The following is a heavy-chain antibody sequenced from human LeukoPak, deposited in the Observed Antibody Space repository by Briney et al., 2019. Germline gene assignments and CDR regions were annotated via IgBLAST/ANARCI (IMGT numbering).Heavy chain of an antibody. CDR3: ARSFPRELLNY. CDR1: GGSISSYY. J-gene: IGHJ4*02. CDR2: IYYSGST. V-gene: IGHV4-59*01. Sequence: SETLSLTCTVSGGSISSYYWSWIRQPPGKGLEWIGYIYYSGSTSYNPSLKSRVTISVDTSKDQFSLKLSSVTAADTAVYYCARSFPRELLNYWGQGTLVTVSS. D-gene: IGHD1-26*01.